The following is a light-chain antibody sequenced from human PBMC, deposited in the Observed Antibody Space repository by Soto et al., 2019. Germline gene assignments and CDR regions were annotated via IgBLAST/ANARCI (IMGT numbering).Light chain of an antibody. J-gene: IGKJ5*01. V-gene: IGKV1-33*01. CDR1: QNINNY. CDR2: DAS. CDR3: QKYENLPT. Sequence: DIQMTQSPYSLSASXGDRVTITCQASQNINNYLNWYQQKPGRAPKLLIYDASNLEAGVPSRFRGSGSGTDFTFTISRLQPEDIATYYCQKYENLPTFGQGTRLEIK.